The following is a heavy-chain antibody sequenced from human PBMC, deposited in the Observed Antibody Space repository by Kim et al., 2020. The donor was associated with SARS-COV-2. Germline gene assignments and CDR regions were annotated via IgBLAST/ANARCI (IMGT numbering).Heavy chain of an antibody. CDR3: ASPSLSSTGSIQCTGGVCHPGHFDN. J-gene: IGHJ4*02. CDR2: VYYSGNT. V-gene: IGHV4-39*01. CDR1: GGAISRSSYY. D-gene: IGHD2-8*02. Sequence: SETLSLTCTVSGGAISRSSYYWGWIRQPPGKGLEWIATVYYSGNTYYNPSLQSRVTISVDTSNNQLSLKLTSVTAADTAVYYCASPSLSSTGSIQCTGGVCHPGHFDNWGQGALVTVSS.